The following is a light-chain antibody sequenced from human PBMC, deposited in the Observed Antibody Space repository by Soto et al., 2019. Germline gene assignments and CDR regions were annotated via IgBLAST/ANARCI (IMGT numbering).Light chain of an antibody. Sequence: DVVMTQSPLSLPVTLGQPASISCRSSQSLVYSDGNTYLNWFQQRPGQSPRRLIYKVSNRDSGVPDRLSGNGSGTDFTLKISRVEAEDVGVYYCMQGTHWLYTFGQGTRLEIK. CDR1: QSLVYSDGNTY. J-gene: IGKJ2*01. V-gene: IGKV2-30*01. CDR3: MQGTHWLYT. CDR2: KVS.